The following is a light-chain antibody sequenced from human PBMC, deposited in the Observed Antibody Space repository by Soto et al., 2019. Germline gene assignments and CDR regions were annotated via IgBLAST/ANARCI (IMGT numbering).Light chain of an antibody. CDR2: EVS. CDR1: SSDVGGYNY. J-gene: IGLJ1*01. Sequence: QSALTQPASVSGSPGQSITISCTGTSSDVGGYNYVSWYQQHPGKAPKLMIYEVSNRPSGVSNRFSGSKSGNTASLTISGLQAEDEADYYCSSYTSSSTPLWVFGTGTKVT. CDR3: SSYTSSSTPLWV. V-gene: IGLV2-14*01.